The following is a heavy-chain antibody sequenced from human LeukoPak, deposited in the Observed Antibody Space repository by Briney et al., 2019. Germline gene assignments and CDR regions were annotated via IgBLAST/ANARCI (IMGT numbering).Heavy chain of an antibody. Sequence: PSQTLSLTCAVSGGSISSSYWSWIRQPPGKGLEWIGYIYNSGSTSYNPSLKSRVTISLDTSKNQFSLRLSSVTAADTAVYYCARGATAWVHFDSWGQGTLVTVSS. CDR1: GGSISSSY. J-gene: IGHJ4*02. CDR3: ARGATAWVHFDS. CDR2: IYNSGST. D-gene: IGHD1-26*01. V-gene: IGHV4-59*01.